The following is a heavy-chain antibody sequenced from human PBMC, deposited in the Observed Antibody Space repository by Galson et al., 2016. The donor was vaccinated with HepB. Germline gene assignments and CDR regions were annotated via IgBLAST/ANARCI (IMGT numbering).Heavy chain of an antibody. CDR3: VKTTYCDVGGCYNSYGLDV. D-gene: IGHD2-15*01. CDR2: ISGYNGDT. CDR1: GYTFTSYG. Sequence: SVKVSCKASGYTFTSYGISWVRQAPGQGLEWMGWISGYNGDTIYAQRLQGRVTMTTDTSTSTAYMELRSLRSDDTAVYYCVKTTYCDVGGCYNSYGLDVWGQGTTVTVSS. J-gene: IGHJ6*02. V-gene: IGHV1-18*04.